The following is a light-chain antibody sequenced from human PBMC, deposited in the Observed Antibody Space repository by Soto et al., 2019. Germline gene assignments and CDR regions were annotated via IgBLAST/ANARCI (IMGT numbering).Light chain of an antibody. CDR2: STF. CDR1: QSDSSRF. Sequence: EIVLTQSPGTLSLSPGERATLSCRASQSDSSRFLAWYQQKPGQAPRLLIHSTFRRDTGIPDMFSGSGSGTDFTLTISRLEPEDYAVYYCQLYGSSWTFGQGTKVEIK. CDR3: QLYGSSWT. V-gene: IGKV3-20*01. J-gene: IGKJ1*01.